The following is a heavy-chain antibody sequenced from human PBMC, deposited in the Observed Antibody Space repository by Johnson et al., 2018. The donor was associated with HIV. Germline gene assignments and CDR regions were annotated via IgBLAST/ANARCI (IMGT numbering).Heavy chain of an antibody. J-gene: IGHJ3*02. CDR1: GFTSSDYA. Sequence: QVQLVESGGGVVQPGGSLRLSCAASGFTSSDYAIHWVRQAPGKGLEWVAVTSKDGNNKYYADSVKGRFTISRDTSKNSLLLQMNSLRTQDTAVYYCARDHMSLGHIISAFDMWGQGTMVTV. D-gene: IGHD2-21*01. V-gene: IGHV3-30*04. CDR3: ARDHMSLGHIISAFDM. CDR2: TSKDGNNK.